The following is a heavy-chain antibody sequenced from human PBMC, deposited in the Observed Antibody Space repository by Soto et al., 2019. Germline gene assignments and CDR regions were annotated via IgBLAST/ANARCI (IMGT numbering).Heavy chain of an antibody. D-gene: IGHD6-25*01. CDR1: GGSISSGDYY. Sequence: PSETLSLTCTVSGGSISSGDYYWSWIRQPPGKGLEWIGYIYYSGSTYYNPSLKSRVTISVDTSKNQFSLKLSSVTAADTAVYYCARLHGGSSGWDNWFDPWGQGTLVTVSS. CDR3: ARLHGGSSGWDNWFDP. J-gene: IGHJ5*02. CDR2: IYYSGST. V-gene: IGHV4-30-4*02.